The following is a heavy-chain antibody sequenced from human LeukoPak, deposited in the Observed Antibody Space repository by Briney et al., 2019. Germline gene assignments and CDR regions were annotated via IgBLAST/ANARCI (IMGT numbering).Heavy chain of an antibody. CDR3: ARAANDGYNTILDY. CDR1: GFTFSSYS. D-gene: IGHD5-24*01. V-gene: IGHV3-21*01. Sequence: GGSLRLSCAASGFTFSSYSMNWVRQAPGKGLEWVSSISSGSRYIYYAESVKGRLTISRGNAKNSLYLQMNSLRAEDTAVYYCARAANDGYNTILDYWGQGTLVTVSS. J-gene: IGHJ4*02. CDR2: ISSGSRYI.